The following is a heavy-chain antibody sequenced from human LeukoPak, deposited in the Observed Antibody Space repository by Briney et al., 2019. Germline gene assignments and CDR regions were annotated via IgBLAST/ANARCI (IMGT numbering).Heavy chain of an antibody. D-gene: IGHD6-13*01. J-gene: IGHJ3*02. CDR1: GFIFSDHY. CDR3: AAAAGYRFDI. V-gene: IGHV3-11*03. CDR2: ISDIGSKT. Sequence: PGGSLRLSCGASGFIFSDHYMNWVRQAPGKWLEWVSYISDIGSKTNYAESVKGRFTISRDNAKNSLSPHMNSLRAEDTAVYYCAAAAGYRFDIWGQGTMVTVSS.